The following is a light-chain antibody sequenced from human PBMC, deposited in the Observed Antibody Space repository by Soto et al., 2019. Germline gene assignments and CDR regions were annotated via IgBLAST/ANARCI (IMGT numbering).Light chain of an antibody. V-gene: IGKV3-15*01. Sequence: EIVMTQSPGTLSASPGERATLSCRASQSVSSNLAWYQQKPGQAPRLLIYAVSTRATGIPARCSGSGSGTEFTLTISSLQAEDFAVYYCQHYNKWPLTFGQGTKVEIK. CDR2: AVS. CDR1: QSVSSN. CDR3: QHYNKWPLT. J-gene: IGKJ1*01.